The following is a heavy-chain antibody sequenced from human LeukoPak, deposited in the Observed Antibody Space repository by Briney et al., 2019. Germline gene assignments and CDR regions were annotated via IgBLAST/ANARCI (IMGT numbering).Heavy chain of an antibody. D-gene: IGHD3-9*01. V-gene: IGHV4-59*01. CDR3: ARDLTYYDILTGYSRWFDP. CDR2: IYYSGST. CDR1: GGSISSYY. J-gene: IGHJ5*02. Sequence: SETLSLTCTVSGGSISSYYWSWVRQPPGKGLEWVGYIYYSGSTNYNPSLTSRVTISVDTSKNQLSLKLSSVTAADTAVYYCARDLTYYDILTGYSRWFDPWGQGTLVTVSS.